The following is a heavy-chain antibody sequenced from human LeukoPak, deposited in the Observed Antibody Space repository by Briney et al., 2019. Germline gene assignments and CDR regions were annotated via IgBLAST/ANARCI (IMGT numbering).Heavy chain of an antibody. CDR1: GFTSSSYW. V-gene: IGHV3-7*03. Sequence: GSLRPSCAVSGFTSSSYWMSWVRQAPGKGPEWVANIKQVGSEKYYVDSVKGRFTISRDNAKNSLYLQMNSLRAEDTAVYYCARAPYCIGGSCRFDYWGQGTLVTVSS. J-gene: IGHJ4*02. D-gene: IGHD2-15*01. CDR3: ARAPYCIGGSCRFDY. CDR2: IKQVGSEK.